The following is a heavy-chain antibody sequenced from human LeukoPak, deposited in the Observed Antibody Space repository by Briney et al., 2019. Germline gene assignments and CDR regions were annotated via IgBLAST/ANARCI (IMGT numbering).Heavy chain of an antibody. V-gene: IGHV1-2*02. D-gene: IGHD3-9*01. Sequence: ASVKVSCKASGGTFSSYAISWVRQAPGQGLEWMGWINPNSGGTNYAQKFQGRVTMTRDTSISTAYMELSRLRSDDTAVYYCATSPPDYDILTDWGQGTLVTVSS. CDR3: ATSPPDYDILTD. J-gene: IGHJ4*02. CDR2: INPNSGGT. CDR1: GGTFSSYA.